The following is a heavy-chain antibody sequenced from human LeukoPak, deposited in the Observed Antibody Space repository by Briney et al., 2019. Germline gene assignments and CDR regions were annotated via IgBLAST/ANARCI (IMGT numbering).Heavy chain of an antibody. Sequence: ASVKVSCKASGYTFTTYGISWVRQAPGQRLEWMGWISGYNGNTNYAQKVQGRVTMTTDISTSTAYMDLRSLRSDDTAVYYCARDQHESSGNDAFDTWGQGTMVTVSS. CDR1: GYTFTTYG. D-gene: IGHD3-22*01. CDR2: ISGYNGNT. J-gene: IGHJ3*02. V-gene: IGHV1-18*01. CDR3: ARDQHESSGNDAFDT.